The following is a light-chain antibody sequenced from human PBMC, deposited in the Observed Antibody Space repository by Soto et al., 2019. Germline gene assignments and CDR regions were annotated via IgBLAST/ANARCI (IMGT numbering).Light chain of an antibody. CDR3: ASWDDSLNDVL. Sequence: QSVLTQPPSASGTPGQRVTISCSGSYSNFGSNIVNWYQHFPGTAPKLLIYNNNKQPSGVPDRFSASKSGTSVSLAISGLQSEDEAIYYCASWDDSLNDVLFGGGTKVTVL. V-gene: IGLV1-44*01. J-gene: IGLJ2*01. CDR1: YSNFGSNI. CDR2: NNN.